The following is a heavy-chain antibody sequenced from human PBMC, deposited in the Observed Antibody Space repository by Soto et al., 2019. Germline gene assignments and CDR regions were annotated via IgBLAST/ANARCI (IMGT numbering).Heavy chain of an antibody. J-gene: IGHJ2*01. D-gene: IGHD2-15*01. V-gene: IGHV1-69*12. CDR1: GGTFSSYA. CDR2: IIPIFGTT. CDR3: ARVVTVVKSFHYWYFDL. Sequence: QVQLVQSGAEVKKPGSSVKVSCKASGGTFSSYAISWARQAPGQGLEWMGGIIPIFGTTNYAQKSQGRVTFTADESTSTAYMELSSLRSEDTAMYYCARVVTVVKSFHYWYFDLWGRGTLVTVSS.